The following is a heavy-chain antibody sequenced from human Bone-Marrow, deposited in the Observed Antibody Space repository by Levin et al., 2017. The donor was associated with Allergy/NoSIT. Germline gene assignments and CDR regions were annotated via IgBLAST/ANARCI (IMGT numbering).Heavy chain of an antibody. CDR1: GFIFSNYG. V-gene: IGHV3-33*01. CDR2: VWYDGSTK. Sequence: QPGGSLRLSCTASGFIFSNYGMHWVRQARGRGLEWVAGVWYDGSTKFYADSVKGRFTISRNTSHNMVYLQMNSLRAEDTALYYCARDSKRRGGDTSMEYWGQGTPVTVSS. D-gene: IGHD5-18*01. CDR3: ARDSKRRGGDTSMEY. J-gene: IGHJ4*02.